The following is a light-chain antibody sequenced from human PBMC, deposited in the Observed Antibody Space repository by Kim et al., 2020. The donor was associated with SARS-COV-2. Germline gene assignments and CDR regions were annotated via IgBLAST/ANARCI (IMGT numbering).Light chain of an antibody. CDR1: PSISSW. CDR3: QQYNSYGT. CDR2: KAS. Sequence: DIQMTQSPSTLSASVGDRVTITCRASPSISSWLAWYQQTPGKAPKLLIYKASILESGVPSRFSGRGAGTEFTLTINSLQPDDFATYYCQQYNSYGTFGQGTKVEIK. V-gene: IGKV1-5*03. J-gene: IGKJ1*01.